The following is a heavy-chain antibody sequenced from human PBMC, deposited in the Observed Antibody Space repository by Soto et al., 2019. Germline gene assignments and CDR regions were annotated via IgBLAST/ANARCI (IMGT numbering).Heavy chain of an antibody. CDR1: GGSISSGDYY. Sequence: SETLSLTCSVSGGSISSGDYYWSWIRQPPGKGLEWIGYMFYVGATYYNPSLNSLVTISVDTSKNQFSLKLSSLTASDTAVYHCTRVVTFYSSPSCRRKSCFDPWGKGTLVTVAS. CDR2: MFYVGAT. J-gene: IGHJ5*02. V-gene: IGHV4-30-4*01. D-gene: IGHD3-22*01. CDR3: TRVVTFYSSPSCRRKSCFDP.